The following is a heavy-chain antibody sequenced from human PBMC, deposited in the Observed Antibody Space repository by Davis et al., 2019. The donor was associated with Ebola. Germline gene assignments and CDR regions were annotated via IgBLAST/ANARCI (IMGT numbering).Heavy chain of an antibody. J-gene: IGHJ4*02. V-gene: IGHV3-23*01. CDR1: GFTFSSYT. CDR3: AKKGDSSGYYYAPFDY. Sequence: GESLKISCAASGFTFSSYTIRWVRQAPGKGLEWVSAISGSGGSTYYADSVKGRFTISRDNSKNTLYLQMNSLRAEDTAVYYCAKKGDSSGYYYAPFDYWGQGTLVTVSS. CDR2: ISGSGGST. D-gene: IGHD3-22*01.